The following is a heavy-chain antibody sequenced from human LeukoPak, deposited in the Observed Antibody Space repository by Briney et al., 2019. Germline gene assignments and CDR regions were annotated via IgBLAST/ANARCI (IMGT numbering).Heavy chain of an antibody. D-gene: IGHD6-19*01. CDR1: GGSIRSSYYY. Sequence: PSETLSLTCTVSGGSIRSSYYYWGWIRQPPGKGLEWIGSIYYSGSTYYNPSLKSRVTISVDTSKNQFSLKLSSVTAADTAVYYCAVRQWLARGAFDIWGQGTMVTASS. CDR3: AVRQWLARGAFDI. J-gene: IGHJ3*02. CDR2: IYYSGST. V-gene: IGHV4-39*01.